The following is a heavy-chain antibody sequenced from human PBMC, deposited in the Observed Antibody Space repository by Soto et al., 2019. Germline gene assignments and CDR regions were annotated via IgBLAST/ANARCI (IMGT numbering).Heavy chain of an antibody. CDR1: GYSFTSYW. Sequence: GESLKISCKGSGYSFTSYWISWVRQMPGKGLEWMGRIDPSDSYTNYSPSFQGHVTISADRSISTAYLQWSSRRASDTAMYYCARLSLCEGDCTRRPYDYYGMDVWGQGTTVTVSS. J-gene: IGHJ6*02. V-gene: IGHV5-10-1*01. D-gene: IGHD2-21*02. CDR3: ARLSLCEGDCTRRPYDYYGMDV. CDR2: IDPSDSYT.